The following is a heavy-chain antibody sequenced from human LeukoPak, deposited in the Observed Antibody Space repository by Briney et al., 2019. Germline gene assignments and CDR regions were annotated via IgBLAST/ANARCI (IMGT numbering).Heavy chain of an antibody. V-gene: IGHV4-39*01. D-gene: IGHD5-18*01. CDR3: ARQRGYSSYRPRRYYFDY. CDR2: IHYSGST. Sequence: PGGSLRLSCAASGFTFSDYYMGWIRQPPGKGLEWIGSIHYSGSTYYNPSLKSRVTISVDTSKNQFSLKLSSVTAADTAVYYCARQRGYSSYRPRRYYFDYWGQGTLVTVSS. CDR1: GFTFSDYY. J-gene: IGHJ4*02.